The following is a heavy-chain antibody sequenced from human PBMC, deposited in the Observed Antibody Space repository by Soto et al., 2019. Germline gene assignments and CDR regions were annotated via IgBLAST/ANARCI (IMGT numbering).Heavy chain of an antibody. CDR2: IYYSGST. D-gene: IGHD6-13*01. CDR1: DGSISSYY. V-gene: IGHV4-59*01. Sequence: VQLQESGPGLVKPSETLSLTCTVSDGSISSYYWSWIRQTSGKGLEWIGYIYYSGSTNYNPSLKSRVTISVDTSKNQFSLKLSSVTAADTAVYYGAREGVSSSWYNYYGMDVWGQGTTVTVSS. J-gene: IGHJ6*02. CDR3: AREGVSSSWYNYYGMDV.